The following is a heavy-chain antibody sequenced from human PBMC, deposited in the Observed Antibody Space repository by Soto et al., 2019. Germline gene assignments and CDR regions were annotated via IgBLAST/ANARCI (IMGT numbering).Heavy chain of an antibody. D-gene: IGHD3-10*01. Sequence: SETLSLTCTVSGGSISSSSYYWGWIRQPPGKGLEWIGSIYYSGSTYYNPSLKSRVTISVDTSKNQFSLKLSSVTAADTAVYYCARLLLWFGELFVDYWGQGTLVTVSS. CDR1: GGSISSSSYY. V-gene: IGHV4-39*01. CDR3: ARLLLWFGELFVDY. J-gene: IGHJ4*02. CDR2: IYYSGST.